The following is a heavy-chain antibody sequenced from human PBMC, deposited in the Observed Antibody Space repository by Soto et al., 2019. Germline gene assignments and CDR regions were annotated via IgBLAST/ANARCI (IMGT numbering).Heavy chain of an antibody. Sequence: GESLKISCKASGYSFTTYWIAWVRQMPGKGLEWMGIVNPGDSDIRYSPSFQGQVTISADNSISTAYLQWSSLKASDTAMYYCARHEQFYYYYYGMDVWGQGTAVTVSS. D-gene: IGHD4-4*01. CDR3: ARHEQFYYYYYGMDV. CDR2: VNPGDSDI. V-gene: IGHV5-51*01. J-gene: IGHJ6*02. CDR1: GYSFTTYW.